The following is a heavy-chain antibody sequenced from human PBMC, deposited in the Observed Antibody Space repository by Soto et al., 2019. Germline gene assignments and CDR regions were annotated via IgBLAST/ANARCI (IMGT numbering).Heavy chain of an antibody. CDR3: ARGPPIVGNTTPLDS. CDR2: IYHAGST. CDR1: GGSITNSNW. Sequence: SETLSLTCTVSGGSITNSNWWSWVRLPPAKGLEWIGDIYHAGSTKYNPSLERRVTMSVDTSNNQFALTLTSVTAADMAVYFCARGPPIVGNTTPLDSWGQGTLVTVSS. V-gene: IGHV4-4*02. J-gene: IGHJ4*02. D-gene: IGHD1-26*01.